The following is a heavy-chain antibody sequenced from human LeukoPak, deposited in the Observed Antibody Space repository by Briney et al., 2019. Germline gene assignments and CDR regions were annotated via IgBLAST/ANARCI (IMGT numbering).Heavy chain of an antibody. CDR1: GFTFSSYS. V-gene: IGHV3-21*01. CDR2: ISSSSSYI. Sequence: PGGSLRLSCAASGFTFSSYSMNWVRQAPGKGLEWVSSISSSSSYIYYADSVKGRFTISRDNAKNSLYLQMNSLRAEGTAVYYCARDGPMHYQSHVFHYWGQGTLVTVSS. D-gene: IGHD2-2*01. J-gene: IGHJ4*02. CDR3: ARDGPMHYQSHVFHY.